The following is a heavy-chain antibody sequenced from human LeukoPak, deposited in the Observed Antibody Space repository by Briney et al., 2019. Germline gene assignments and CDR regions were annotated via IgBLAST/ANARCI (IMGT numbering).Heavy chain of an antibody. CDR3: ARGIVGATKAFDY. V-gene: IGHV4-34*01. J-gene: IGHJ4*02. D-gene: IGHD1-26*01. CDR1: GGSFSGYY. Sequence: SETLSLTCAVYGGSFSGYYWSWIRQPPGKGLEWIGEINHSRSTNYNPSLKSRVTISVDTSKNQFSLKLSSVTAADTAVYYCARGIVGATKAFDYWGQGTLVTVSS. CDR2: INHSRST.